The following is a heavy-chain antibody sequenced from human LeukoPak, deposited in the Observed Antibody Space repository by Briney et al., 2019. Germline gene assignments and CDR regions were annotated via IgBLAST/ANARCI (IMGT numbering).Heavy chain of an antibody. CDR1: GYTFTNYY. V-gene: IGHV1-2*06. D-gene: IGHD3-16*01. CDR3: AITYANNAFHV. J-gene: IGHJ3*01. CDR2: INPASGGT. Sequence: ASVKVSCKASGYTFTNYYIHWVRQAPGQGLEWMGRINPASGGTDYAQKFQGRVTMTRDTSITTAYMDLSRLRSDDTAVYYCAITYANNAFHVWGQGTMVTVSS.